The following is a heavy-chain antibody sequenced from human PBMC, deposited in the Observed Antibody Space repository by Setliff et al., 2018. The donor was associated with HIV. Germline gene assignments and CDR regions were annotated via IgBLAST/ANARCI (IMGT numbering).Heavy chain of an antibody. D-gene: IGHD3-22*01. CDR3: ARDLFPYYHDSRPYYPPAY. Sequence: GGSLRLSCAASGFSFSDYCMYWIRQAPGKGLEWVSSLSGTSSTIYLADSVKGRFTISRDNAQNSLYLHMNSLRAEDTATYYCARDLFPYYHDSRPYYPPAYWGQGTLVTVSS. CDR2: LSGTSSTI. J-gene: IGHJ4*02. CDR1: GFSFSDYC. V-gene: IGHV3-11*01.